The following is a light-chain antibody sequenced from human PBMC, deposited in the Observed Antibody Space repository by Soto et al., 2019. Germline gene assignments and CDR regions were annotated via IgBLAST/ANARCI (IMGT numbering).Light chain of an antibody. CDR1: QIVSSDH. CDR3: HHYGSSPPHT. J-gene: IGKJ2*01. Sequence: EIVLTQSPGTLCLSPGEGATLSCRASQIVSSDHLAGYQQKPGQAPRLLIYGASNRPIVIPDRFSGSGSGTDFTLTNSRLEPEDLAVYYYHHYGSSPPHTFRQTTNLEIK. V-gene: IGKV3-20*01. CDR2: GAS.